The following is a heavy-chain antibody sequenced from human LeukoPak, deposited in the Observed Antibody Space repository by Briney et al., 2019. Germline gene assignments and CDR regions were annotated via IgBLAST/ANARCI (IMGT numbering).Heavy chain of an antibody. CDR2: IIPIFGTA. J-gene: IGHJ4*02. Sequence: ASVKVSCKASGGTFSSYAISWVRQAPGQGLEWMGGIIPIFGTANYAQKFQGRVTITADKSTSTAYMELSSLRSEDTAVYYCARGRYFDWLLKYWGQGTLVTVSS. D-gene: IGHD3-9*01. CDR3: ARGRYFDWLLKY. V-gene: IGHV1-69*06. CDR1: GGTFSSYA.